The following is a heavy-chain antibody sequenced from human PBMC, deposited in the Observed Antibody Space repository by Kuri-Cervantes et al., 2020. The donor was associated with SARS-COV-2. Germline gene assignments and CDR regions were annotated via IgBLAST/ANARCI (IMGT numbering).Heavy chain of an antibody. J-gene: IGHJ4*02. CDR2: VRRKANNYAT. Sequence: GGSLRLSCVASGFLFSASASHWVRQGSGKGLEWVGRVRRKANNYATAYAATVKGRFTISRDDSKNMAYPQMNSLKTEDTAVYYCTTLIDYWGQGALVTVSS. CDR1: GFLFSASA. V-gene: IGHV3-73*01. CDR3: TTLIDY.